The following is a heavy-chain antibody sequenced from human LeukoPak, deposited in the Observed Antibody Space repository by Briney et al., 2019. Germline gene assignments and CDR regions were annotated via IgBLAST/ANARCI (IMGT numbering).Heavy chain of an antibody. V-gene: IGHV4-31*01. CDR1: GGSISSGGYY. CDR3: ARESRRGVGSPG. Sequence: SQTLSLTCTVSGGSISSGGYYWSWIRQHPGKGLEWIGYIYYSGSTYYNPSLKSQVTISVDTSKNQFSLKLSSVTAADTAVYYCARESRRGVGSPGWSQGTLVTVSS. D-gene: IGHD1-26*01. J-gene: IGHJ4*02. CDR2: IYYSGST.